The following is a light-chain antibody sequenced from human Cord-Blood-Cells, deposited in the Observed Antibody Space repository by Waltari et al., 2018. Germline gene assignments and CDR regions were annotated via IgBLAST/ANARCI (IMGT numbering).Light chain of an antibody. CDR3: SSYTSSSTLVV. V-gene: IGLV2-14*01. Sequence: QSALTQPASVSGSPGQSITISCTGTSSHVGGYNHLSWYQQNPGKAPKLMIYDVSNRPSGVSNRFSGSKSGNTASLTISGLQAEDEADYYCSSYTSSSTLVVFGGGTKLTVL. J-gene: IGLJ2*01. CDR1: SSHVGGYNH. CDR2: DVS.